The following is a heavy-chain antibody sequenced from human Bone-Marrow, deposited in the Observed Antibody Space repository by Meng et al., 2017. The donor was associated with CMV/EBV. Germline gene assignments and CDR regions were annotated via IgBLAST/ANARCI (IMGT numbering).Heavy chain of an antibody. V-gene: IGHV1-18*01. Sequence: ASVKVSCKASGYRFNRYGIAWVRQAPGQGLEWMGWISGYSGDTNYAQKFQGRVTMTTDTSTSSAYLGLVGLTSDDTASYNGARGSDWFGPWGQGTRVTFSS. J-gene: IGHJ5*02. CDR3: ARGSDWFGP. CDR1: GYRFNRYG. CDR2: ISGYSGDT.